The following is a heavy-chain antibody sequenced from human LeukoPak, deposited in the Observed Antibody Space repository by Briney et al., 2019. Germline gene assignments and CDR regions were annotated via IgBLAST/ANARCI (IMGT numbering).Heavy chain of an antibody. CDR3: ARGKSRGSHIDY. J-gene: IGHJ4*02. Sequence: SETLSLTCTVSGYSISSDYYWGWIRQPPGKGLEWNGSIYHSGSTYYKPSLKSRVTISVDTSKNQFSLRLRSVTAADTAVYYCARGKSRGSHIDYWGQGTLVTVSS. CDR1: GYSISSDYY. D-gene: IGHD1-26*01. V-gene: IGHV4-38-2*02. CDR2: IYHSGST.